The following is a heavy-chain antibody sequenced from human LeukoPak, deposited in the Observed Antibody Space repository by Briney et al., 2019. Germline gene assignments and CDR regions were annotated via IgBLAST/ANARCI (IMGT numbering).Heavy chain of an antibody. CDR1: GGSFSSSY. CDR2: IYYTGST. V-gene: IGHV4-59*01. D-gene: IGHD1-26*01. J-gene: IGHJ5*02. CDR3: ARGTSGSYYGVWFDP. Sequence: SETLSLTCTVSGGSFSSSYWSWVRQPPGKGLEWIAYIYYTGSTNYNPSLKGRVTISLDTSKSQFSLKLCSVTAADTAVYYCARGTSGSYYGVWFDPWGQGTLVTVSS.